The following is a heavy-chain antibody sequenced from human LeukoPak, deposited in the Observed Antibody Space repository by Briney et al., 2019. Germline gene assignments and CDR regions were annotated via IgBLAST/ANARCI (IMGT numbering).Heavy chain of an antibody. CDR2: IYHSGST. CDR3: ARDYDILTGDDAFDI. J-gene: IGHJ3*02. CDR1: GYSISSGYY. V-gene: IGHV4-38-2*02. Sequence: SETLSLTCTVSGYSISSGYYWGWIRQPPGKGLEWIGSIYHSGSTYYNPSLKSRVTISVDTSKNQFSLKLSSVTAAGTAVYYCARDYDILTGDDAFDIWGQGTMVTVSS. D-gene: IGHD3-9*01.